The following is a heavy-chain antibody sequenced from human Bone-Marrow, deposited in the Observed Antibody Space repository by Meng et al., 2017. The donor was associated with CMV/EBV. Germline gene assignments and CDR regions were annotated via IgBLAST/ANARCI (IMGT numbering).Heavy chain of an antibody. V-gene: IGHV3-21*01. Sequence: GGSLRLSCAASGFTFSSYSMNWVRQAPGKGLEWVSSISNSSSYIYYADSVKGRFTISRDNAKNSLYLQMNSLRAEDTAVYYCARGGILWPYEDFDYWGQGTLVTVSS. J-gene: IGHJ4*02. CDR1: GFTFSSYS. CDR2: ISNSSSYI. CDR3: ARGGILWPYEDFDY. D-gene: IGHD2-21*01.